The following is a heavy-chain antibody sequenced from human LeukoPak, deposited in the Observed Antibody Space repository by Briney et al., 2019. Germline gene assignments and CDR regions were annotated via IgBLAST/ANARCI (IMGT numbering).Heavy chain of an antibody. CDR3: AKHRSGIAASGSNY. V-gene: IGHV3-23*01. D-gene: IGHD6-13*01. CDR1: GFTFSSFA. J-gene: IGHJ4*02. Sequence: GGSLRLSCAASGFTFSSFAMSWVRQAPGKGLEWVSLSVISGSDGDSGGTTYYSDSVKGRFTISRDDSNNTLYLQMNNLKVEDTAVYYCAKHRSGIAASGSNYWGQGTLVSVSS. CDR2: ISGSDGDSGGTT.